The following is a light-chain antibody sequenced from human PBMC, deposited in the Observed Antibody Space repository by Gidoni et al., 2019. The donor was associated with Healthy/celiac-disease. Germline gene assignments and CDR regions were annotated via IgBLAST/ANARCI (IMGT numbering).Light chain of an antibody. Sequence: DIQMPQSPSSLSASVGDRVTITCRASQGISNYLDWYQQKPGKVPKLLIYAASTLQSGVPSRFSGSGSVTDFTLTISSLQPEDVATYYCQKYNSAPLTFGPGTNVDLK. V-gene: IGKV1-27*01. J-gene: IGKJ3*01. CDR2: AAS. CDR1: QGISNY. CDR3: QKYNSAPLT.